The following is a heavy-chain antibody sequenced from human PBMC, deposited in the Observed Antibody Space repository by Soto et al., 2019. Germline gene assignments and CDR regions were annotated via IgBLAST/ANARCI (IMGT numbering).Heavy chain of an antibody. CDR1: GFSFSIYA. CDR2: IGGRGGST. V-gene: IGHV3-23*01. D-gene: IGHD3-3*01. J-gene: IGHJ5*02. CDR3: AKQGDYDFWSSSNNWLDP. Sequence: PGGSLILSCSSSGFSFSIYAISLVLQAPGKGLEWVSSIGGRGGSTYYADSVKGRFTISRDNSKNTVCLQMNSLRVEDTAVYYCAKQGDYDFWSSSNNWLDPWGQGTLVTVSS.